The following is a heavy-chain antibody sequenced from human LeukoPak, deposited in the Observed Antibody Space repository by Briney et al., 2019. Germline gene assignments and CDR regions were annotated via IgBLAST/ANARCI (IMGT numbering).Heavy chain of an antibody. CDR2: IYSGGST. J-gene: IGHJ4*02. CDR3: AKQTTTRSPIDY. V-gene: IGHV3-53*01. D-gene: IGHD1-14*01. Sequence: GGSLRLSCAASGFTVSSNYMSWVRQAPGKGLEWGSVIYSGGSTYYPDSVKGRFTISRDNSKNTLYLQLNSLRAEDTAVYYCAKQTTTRSPIDYWGQGTLVTVSS. CDR1: GFTVSSNY.